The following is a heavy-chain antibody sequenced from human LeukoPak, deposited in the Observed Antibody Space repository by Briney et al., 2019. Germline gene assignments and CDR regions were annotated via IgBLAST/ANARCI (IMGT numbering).Heavy chain of an antibody. CDR1: GYSFTSYW. V-gene: IGHV5-51*01. D-gene: IGHD3-22*01. J-gene: IGHJ4*02. Sequence: GESLKISCQGSGYSFTSYWIGWVRQMPGKGLEWMGIIYPVDSDRRYSPSFQGQVTISADKSISPAYLQWSSLKASDTAMYYGARRVDESSGFYYFVYWGQGAKPTVSS. CDR2: IYPVDSDR. CDR3: ARRVDESSGFYYFVY.